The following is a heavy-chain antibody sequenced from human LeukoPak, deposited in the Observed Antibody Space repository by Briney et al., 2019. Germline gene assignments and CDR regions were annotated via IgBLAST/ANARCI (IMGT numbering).Heavy chain of an antibody. Sequence: ASVKVSYKASGYTFTSYYMHWVRQAPGQGLEWMGIINPSGGSTSYAQKFQGRATMTRDTSTSTVYMELSSLRSEDTAVYYCARLYCSSTSCSPIDYWGQGTLVTVSS. J-gene: IGHJ4*02. CDR2: INPSGGST. CDR3: ARLYCSSTSCSPIDY. CDR1: GYTFTSYY. D-gene: IGHD2-2*01. V-gene: IGHV1-46*01.